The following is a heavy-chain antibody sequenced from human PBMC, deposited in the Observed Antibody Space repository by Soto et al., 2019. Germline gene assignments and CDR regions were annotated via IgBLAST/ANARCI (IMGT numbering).Heavy chain of an antibody. V-gene: IGHV1-2*02. J-gene: IGHJ6*02. Sequence: AASVKVSCKASGYTFTGYYMHWVRQAPGQGLEWMGWINPNSGGTNYAQKFQGRVTMTRDTSISTAYMELSRLRSDDTAVYYCARDRRELRFLEWFQIGMDVWGQGTTVTVSS. CDR1: GYTFTGYY. CDR2: INPNSGGT. CDR3: ARDRRELRFLEWFQIGMDV. D-gene: IGHD3-3*01.